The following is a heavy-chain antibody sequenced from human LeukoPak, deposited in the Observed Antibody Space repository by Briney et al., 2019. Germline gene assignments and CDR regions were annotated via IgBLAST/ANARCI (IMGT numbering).Heavy chain of an antibody. V-gene: IGHV1-69*13. J-gene: IGHJ4*02. CDR2: IIPTFGTA. CDR1: GGTFSSYA. CDR3: ARHGQQLVSRFDY. D-gene: IGHD6-13*01. Sequence: SVKVSCKASGGTFSSYAISWVRQAPRQGLEWMGGIIPTFGTANYAQKFQGRVTITADESTSTAYMELSSLRSEDTAVYYCARHGQQLVSRFDYWGQGTLVTVSS.